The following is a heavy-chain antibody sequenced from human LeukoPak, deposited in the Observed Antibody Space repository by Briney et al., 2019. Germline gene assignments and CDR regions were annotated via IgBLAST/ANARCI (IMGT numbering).Heavy chain of an antibody. D-gene: IGHD3-10*01. Sequence: ASVKVSCKASGFTFTSSAVQWVRQARGQRLEWIGWIVVGSGNTNYAQKFQERVTITRDMSTSTAYMELSSLRSEDTAVYYCAAGPDYYYGSGSYSFSFWGQGTLVTVSS. CDR2: IVVGSGNT. V-gene: IGHV1-58*01. CDR3: AAGPDYYYGSGSYSFSF. J-gene: IGHJ4*02. CDR1: GFTFTSSA.